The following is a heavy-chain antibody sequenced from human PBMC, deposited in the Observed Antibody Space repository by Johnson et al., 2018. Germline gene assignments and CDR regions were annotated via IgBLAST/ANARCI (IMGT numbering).Heavy chain of an antibody. CDR1: GFTVSSNS. D-gene: IGHD3-3*01. CDR3: ASDRPPGGIFGSNYYYGMDV. J-gene: IGHJ6*02. V-gene: IGHV3-53*01. Sequence: VQLVESGGGLIQPGGSLRLSCAASGFTVSSNSMSWVRQAPGKGLEWVSVIYSGGSTYSADCVKGRFTISRDNSKNPLYLQMNSLRAEDTAVYYCASDRPPGGIFGSNYYYGMDVWGQGTTVTVSS. CDR2: IYSGGST.